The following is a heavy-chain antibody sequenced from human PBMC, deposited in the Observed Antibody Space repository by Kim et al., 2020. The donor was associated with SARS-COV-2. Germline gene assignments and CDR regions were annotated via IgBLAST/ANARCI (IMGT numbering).Heavy chain of an antibody. D-gene: IGHD5-12*01. CDR1: GFSFNNYG. Sequence: GGSLRLSCAASGFSFNNYGMNWVGKAPGKGLEWVAFISYEGSKKKYLDSLKGRFTVSRDYSKNTLYLQMNSLTAEDTAVYYCAKQGYIFELNTNYGMDF. CDR3: AKQGYIFELNTNYGMDF. V-gene: IGHV3-30*18. CDR2: ISYEGSKK. J-gene: IGHJ6*01.